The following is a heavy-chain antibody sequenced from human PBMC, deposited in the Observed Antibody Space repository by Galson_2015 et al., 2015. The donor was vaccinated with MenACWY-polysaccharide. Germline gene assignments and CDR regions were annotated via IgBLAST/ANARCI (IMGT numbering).Heavy chain of an antibody. V-gene: IGHV3-23*01. J-gene: IGHJ4*02. D-gene: IGHD6-19*01. Sequence: SLRLSCAASGLTVSSNYMSWVRQAPGKGLEWVSTISGSGGSTYYADSVKGRFTISRDNSKNTLYLQMNSLRAEATAVYYCAKELSLGVSGTPGDYWGQGTLVTVSS. CDR2: ISGSGGST. CDR1: GLTVSSNY. CDR3: AKELSLGVSGTPGDY.